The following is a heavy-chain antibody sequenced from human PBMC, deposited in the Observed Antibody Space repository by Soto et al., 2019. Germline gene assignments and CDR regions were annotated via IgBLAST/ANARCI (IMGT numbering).Heavy chain of an antibody. J-gene: IGHJ6*02. CDR1: GYTFTAYY. CDR2: INPNSGVT. CDR3: ARGLGMDV. V-gene: IGHV1-2*02. Sequence: QVQLVQSGAEVKKPGASVKVSCKASGYTFTAYYMHWVRQAPGQGLEWMGWINPNSGVTNQAQKFQGKVTMTRDTGISAAYLWLMSLKSDAMAVYYFARGLGMDVWGQVTTVTVA.